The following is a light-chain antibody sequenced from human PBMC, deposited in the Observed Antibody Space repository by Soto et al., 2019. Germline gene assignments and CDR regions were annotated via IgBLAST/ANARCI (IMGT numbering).Light chain of an antibody. V-gene: IGKV3-20*01. Sequence: EIVLAQSPGTLSLSPGERATLSCRAIQSVSSSYLAWYQQKPGQAPRLLIYGASIRATGIPDRFSGSGSGTDFTLTISRLEPEDFALYYCQQYGSSAPITFGQGTRLEIK. CDR3: QQYGSSAPIT. CDR1: QSVSSSY. CDR2: GAS. J-gene: IGKJ5*01.